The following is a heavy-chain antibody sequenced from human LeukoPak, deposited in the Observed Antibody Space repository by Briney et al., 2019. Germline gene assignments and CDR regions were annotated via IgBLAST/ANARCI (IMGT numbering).Heavy chain of an antibody. CDR1: GYTFTSYG. Sequence: GASVKVSCKASGYTFTSYGISWVRQAPGQGLEWMGWINPNSGGTNYAQKFQGRVSMTRDTSISTAYMELSRLRSDDTAVYYCARGLGYCSGGSCYFGAFDIWGQGTMVTVSS. V-gene: IGHV1-2*02. CDR3: ARGLGYCSGGSCYFGAFDI. D-gene: IGHD2-15*01. CDR2: INPNSGGT. J-gene: IGHJ3*02.